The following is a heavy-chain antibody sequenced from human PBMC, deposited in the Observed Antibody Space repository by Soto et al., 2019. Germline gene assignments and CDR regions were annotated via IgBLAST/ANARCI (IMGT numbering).Heavy chain of an antibody. J-gene: IGHJ4*02. CDR3: ARDGYCGGDCIDY. Sequence: ASVKVSCKASGYTFTGYYMHWVRQAPGQGLEWMGWINPNSGGTNYAQKFQGRVTMTRDTSISTAYMELSRLRADDTAVYYCARDGYCGGDCIDYWGQGTLVTVSS. V-gene: IGHV1-2*02. CDR2: INPNSGGT. D-gene: IGHD2-21*02. CDR1: GYTFTGYY.